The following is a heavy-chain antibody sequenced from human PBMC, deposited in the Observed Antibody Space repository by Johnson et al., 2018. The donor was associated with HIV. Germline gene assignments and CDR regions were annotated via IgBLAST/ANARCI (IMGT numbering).Heavy chain of an antibody. Sequence: MLLVESGGGLVQPGGSLRLSCAAAGFTFSSYVMTWVRQAQGKGLEWVSTITGRGDKTGYADSVKGGFTISRDNSKNTVFLQMNSLRAEDTALYYCAKDRVVQSVGDAFDIWGQGTMVTVSS. J-gene: IGHJ3*02. V-gene: IGHV3-23*04. D-gene: IGHD2-15*01. CDR3: AKDRVVQSVGDAFDI. CDR2: ITGRGDKT. CDR1: GFTFSSYV.